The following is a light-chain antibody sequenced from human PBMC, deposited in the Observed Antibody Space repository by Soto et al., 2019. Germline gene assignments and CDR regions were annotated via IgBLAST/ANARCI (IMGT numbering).Light chain of an antibody. V-gene: IGKV3-11*01. Sequence: EDLLDRAPASLALSPGERATLSCRASQTVSSYLLWYQQKPGQAPRLLIYDASNRATGIPARFSGSGSETDFTLTISSLELFYYAASSTQICTHSLLT. J-gene: IGKJ5*01. CDR3: QICTHSLLT. CDR1: QTVSSY. CDR2: DAS.